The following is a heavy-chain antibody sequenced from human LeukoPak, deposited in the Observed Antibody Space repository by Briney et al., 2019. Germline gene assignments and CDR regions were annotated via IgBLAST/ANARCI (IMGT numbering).Heavy chain of an antibody. CDR1: GFTFSNNY. CDR2: IYSGGST. Sequence: PGGSLRLSCAASGFTFSNNYVSWVRPALGKGLGWVSSIYSGGSTYYTDSVKGRFTISRDNSKNTLYLQMNSLRAEDTAVYYCAKDQYGEAFDIWGPGTMVTVSS. CDR3: AKDQYGEAFDI. V-gene: IGHV3-53*01. J-gene: IGHJ3*02. D-gene: IGHD4-17*01.